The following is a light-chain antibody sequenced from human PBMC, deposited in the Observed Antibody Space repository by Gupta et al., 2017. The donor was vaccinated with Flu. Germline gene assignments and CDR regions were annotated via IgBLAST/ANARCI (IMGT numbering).Light chain of an antibody. CDR2: RDN. CDR3: EEWDGSLTEV. J-gene: IGLJ1*01. V-gene: IGLV1-47*01. CDR1: TSHIGSNY. Sequence: QSVLIQPPSASGTPGQRVTISCSGGTSHIGSNYVCWYQHLPGTAPKLLIYRDNQRPSGVPDRGSASKAGTSESLDISGLRSEDEGYYDCEEWDGSLTEVFGGGTKVTVL.